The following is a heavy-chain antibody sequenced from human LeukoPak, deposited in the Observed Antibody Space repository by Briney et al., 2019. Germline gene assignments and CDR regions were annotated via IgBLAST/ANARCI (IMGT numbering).Heavy chain of an antibody. CDR2: IINSGGST. CDR3: AKDTYGDYGGLDY. Sequence: PGGSLRLSCAASGFTFSNYAMNWVRLAPGKGLEWVSTIINSGGSTYYADSVKGRFTISRDSSKNTLYLQMNSLRDEDTAVYYCAKDTYGDYGGLDYWGQGTLVTVSS. V-gene: IGHV3-23*01. CDR1: GFTFSNYA. D-gene: IGHD4-17*01. J-gene: IGHJ4*02.